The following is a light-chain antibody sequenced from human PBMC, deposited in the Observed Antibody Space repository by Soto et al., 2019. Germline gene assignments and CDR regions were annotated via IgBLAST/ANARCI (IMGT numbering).Light chain of an antibody. J-gene: IGKJ4*01. CDR3: QHRYNWPLT. V-gene: IGKV3-11*01. CDR2: DAS. Sequence: EVVLTQSPATLSLSPGEKATLSCRASQDINTYLGWYQQKPGQPPRLLIYDASNRASGIPARFTGSGSGTDFTLTIDTLEPEDFAIYYCQHRYNWPLTFGAGTK. CDR1: QDINTY.